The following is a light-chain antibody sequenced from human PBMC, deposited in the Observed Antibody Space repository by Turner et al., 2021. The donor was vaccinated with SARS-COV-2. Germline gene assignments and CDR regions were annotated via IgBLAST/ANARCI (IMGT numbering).Light chain of an antibody. V-gene: IGLV2-11*02. Sequence: QSALTQPRSVSGSPGQSVTISCTGTSREVGWYGFVSWFQQYPGKAPKLIIFDVIHRPSGVPDRFSGSKSGNTASLTISGLQSEDEADYFCSSYAGGNSYVFGTGAQVFVL. J-gene: IGLJ1*01. CDR2: DVI. CDR3: SSYAGGNSYV. CDR1: SREVGWYGF.